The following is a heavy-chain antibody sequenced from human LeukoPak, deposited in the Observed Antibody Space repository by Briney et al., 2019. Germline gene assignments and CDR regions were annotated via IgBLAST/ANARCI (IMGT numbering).Heavy chain of an antibody. Sequence: SETLSLTCTVSGGSISSYYWSWIRQPPGKGLEWIGYIYYSGSTNYNPSLKSRVTISVDTSKNQFSLKLSSVTAADTAVYYCASLRIAAAGTGWFDPWGQGTLGTVSS. J-gene: IGHJ5*02. CDR2: IYYSGST. V-gene: IGHV4-59*08. D-gene: IGHD6-13*01. CDR1: GGSISSYY. CDR3: ASLRIAAAGTGWFDP.